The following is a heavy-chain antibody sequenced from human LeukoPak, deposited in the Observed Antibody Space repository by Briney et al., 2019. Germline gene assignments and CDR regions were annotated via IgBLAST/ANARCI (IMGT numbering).Heavy chain of an antibody. CDR1: GGSFSGYY. J-gene: IGHJ6*03. Sequence: SETLSLTCAVYGGSFSGYYWSWIRQPPGKGLEWIGEINHSGSTNYNPSLKSRVTISVDTSKNQFSLKLSSVTAADTAVYYCARTPHHCSGGSCYYCYMDVWGKGTTVTVSS. CDR2: INHSGST. V-gene: IGHV4-34*01. D-gene: IGHD2-15*01. CDR3: ARTPHHCSGGSCYYCYMDV.